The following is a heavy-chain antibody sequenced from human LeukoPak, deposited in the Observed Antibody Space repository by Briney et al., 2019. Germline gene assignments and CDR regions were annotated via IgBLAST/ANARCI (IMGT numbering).Heavy chain of an antibody. CDR3: ARSSSGWNFDY. Sequence: PSETLSLTCTVSGGSISSSSYYWGWIRQPPGKGLEWIGSIYYSGSTYYNPSLKSRVTISVDTSKNQFSLKLSSVTAADTAVYYCARSSSGWNFDYWGQGTLVTVSS. J-gene: IGHJ4*02. V-gene: IGHV4-39*01. CDR2: IYYSGST. CDR1: GGSISSSSYY. D-gene: IGHD6-19*01.